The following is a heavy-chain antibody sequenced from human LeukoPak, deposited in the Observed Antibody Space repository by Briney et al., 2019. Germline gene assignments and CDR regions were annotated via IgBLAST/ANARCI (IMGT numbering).Heavy chain of an antibody. CDR1: GGTFSSYA. CDR2: IIPIFGTA. D-gene: IGHD2-2*02. V-gene: IGHV1-69*05. J-gene: IGHJ4*02. Sequence: SVKVSCKASGGTFSSYAISWVRQAPGQGLEWMGGIIPIFGTANYAQKFQGRVTITTDESTSTAYMELSSLRSEDTAVYYCAKTLGYCSSTSCYRGGFDYWGQGTLVTVSS. CDR3: AKTLGYCSSTSCYRGGFDY.